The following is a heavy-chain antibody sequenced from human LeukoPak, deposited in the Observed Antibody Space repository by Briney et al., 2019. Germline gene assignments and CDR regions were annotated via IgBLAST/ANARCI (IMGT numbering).Heavy chain of an antibody. V-gene: IGHV3-7*01. D-gene: IGHD5-18*01. CDR1: GFTFSSYW. J-gene: IGHJ4*02. CDR2: IKQDGSEK. Sequence: GGSLRLSCAAPGFTFSSYWMSWVRQAPGKGLEWVANIKQDGSEKYYVDSVKGRFTISRDNAKNSLYLQMNSLRAEDTAVYYCARESHTAMGFDYWGQGTLVTVSS. CDR3: ARESHTAMGFDY.